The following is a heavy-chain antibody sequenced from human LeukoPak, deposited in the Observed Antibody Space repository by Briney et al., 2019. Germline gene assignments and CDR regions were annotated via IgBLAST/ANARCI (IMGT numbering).Heavy chain of an antibody. D-gene: IGHD4-17*01. CDR1: GFTFSSYA. J-gene: IGHJ5*02. Sequence: PGGSLRLSCAASGFTFSSYAMHWVRQAPGKGLEWVSTISASGHSTYYTDSVKGRFTISRDNSNSTLFLQMGSLSAEDTAIYYCATDVYGDYSRWFDPWGQGTLVTVSS. CDR2: ISASGHST. V-gene: IGHV3-23*01. CDR3: ATDVYGDYSRWFDP.